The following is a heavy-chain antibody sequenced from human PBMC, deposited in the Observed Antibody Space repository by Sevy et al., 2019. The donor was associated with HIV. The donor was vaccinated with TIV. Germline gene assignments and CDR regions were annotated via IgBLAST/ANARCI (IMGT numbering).Heavy chain of an antibody. Sequence: GGSLRLSCAASGFTFSNYAMNWVHQTPGKELEWVSSISGSGDNTYYADSVKGRFTISRDISYNTVTLQMSSLRAEDTAVYYCAKNETLWSGYLAMDVWGQGTTVTVSS. CDR1: GFTFSNYA. CDR2: ISGSGDNT. J-gene: IGHJ6*02. D-gene: IGHD3-3*01. V-gene: IGHV3-23*01. CDR3: AKNETLWSGYLAMDV.